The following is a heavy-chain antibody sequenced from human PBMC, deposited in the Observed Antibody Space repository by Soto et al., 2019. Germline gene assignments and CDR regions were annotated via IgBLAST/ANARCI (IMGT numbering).Heavy chain of an antibody. CDR3: AGVGTTYGWSARTLDY. CDR2: INAGNDDT. D-gene: IGHD4-17*01. V-gene: IGHV1-3*01. Sequence: QVQLVQSGAEVKKPGASVKVSCKASGYTFTSYAVHWVRQAPGQRLEWMGWINAGNDDTKYSQKFKGSVSITRDKYASKSYMDLSSLTSEDTAVYYCAGVGTTYGWSARTLDYWGQGTLVTVSS. J-gene: IGHJ4*02. CDR1: GYTFTSYA.